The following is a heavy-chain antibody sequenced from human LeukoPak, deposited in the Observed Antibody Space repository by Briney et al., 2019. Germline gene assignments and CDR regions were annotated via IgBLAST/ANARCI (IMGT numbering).Heavy chain of an antibody. Sequence: QPGRSLRLSCAASGFIFSSYGMHWVRQAPGKGLDWVTIISYDGANKYYADSVKGRFTVSRGNSNNMFYLQMDSLRGEDTAVYFCAKPHRRPLDAFDLWGQGTEVTVSS. CDR3: AKPHRRPLDAFDL. J-gene: IGHJ3*01. V-gene: IGHV3-30*18. CDR1: GFIFSSYG. D-gene: IGHD6-25*01. CDR2: ISYDGANK.